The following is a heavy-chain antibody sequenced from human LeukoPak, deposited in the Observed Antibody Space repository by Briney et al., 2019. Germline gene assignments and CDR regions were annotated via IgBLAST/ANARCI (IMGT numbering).Heavy chain of an antibody. V-gene: IGHV3-23*01. CDR2: ISGSGGST. CDR3: AKPGGPTVTYNWFDP. Sequence: GGSLRLSCAASGFTFSSYAMSWVRQAPGKGLEWVSAISGSGGSTYYADSVKGRFTISRDNSKNTPYLQMNSLRAEDTAVYYCAKPGGPTVTYNWFDPWGQGTLVTVSS. CDR1: GFTFSSYA. J-gene: IGHJ5*02. D-gene: IGHD4-17*01.